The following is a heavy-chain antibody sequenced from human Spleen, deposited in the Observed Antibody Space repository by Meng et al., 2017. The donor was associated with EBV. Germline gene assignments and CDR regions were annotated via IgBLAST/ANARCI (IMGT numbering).Heavy chain of an antibody. CDR3: ARENPARGNWFDP. CDR2: VYYSGST. D-gene: IGHD3-10*01. CDR1: GGSVSSTSYY. Sequence: QQQGSGPGLGMPSETLSLTCTVSGGSVSSTSYYWSWIRQPPGKRLEWIGYVYYSGSTNYNPSLKSRVTISVDTSKNQFSLNLYSVTAADTAVYYCARENPARGNWFDPWGQGALVTVSS. V-gene: IGHV4-61*01. J-gene: IGHJ5*02.